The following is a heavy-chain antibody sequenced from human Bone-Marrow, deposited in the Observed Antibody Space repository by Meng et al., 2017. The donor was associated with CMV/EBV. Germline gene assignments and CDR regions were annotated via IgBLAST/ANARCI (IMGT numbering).Heavy chain of an antibody. Sequence: GESLKISCAASGFTFSSYEMNWVRQMPGKGLEWMGIIYPGDSDTRYSPSFQGQVTISADKSISTAYLQWSSLKASDTAMYYCARHRRGTRILDYWGQGTMVTVSS. D-gene: IGHD3-16*01. V-gene: IGHV5-51*01. CDR1: GFTFSSYE. J-gene: IGHJ4*03. CDR3: ARHRRGTRILDY. CDR2: IYPGDSDT.